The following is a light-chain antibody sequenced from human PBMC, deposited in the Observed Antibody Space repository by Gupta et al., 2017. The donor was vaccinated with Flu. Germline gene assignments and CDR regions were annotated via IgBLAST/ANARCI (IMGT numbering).Light chain of an antibody. V-gene: IGKV1-39*01. CDR2: AAS. CDR3: QQSYSTLFT. Sequence: DIQMTQSPSSLCASVGDRVTITCRASQSISSYLNWYQQKPGKAPKLLIYAASSLQSGVPSRFSGSGSGTDFTLTISSLQPEDFATYYCQQSYSTLFTFGHGTKVDIK. J-gene: IGKJ3*01. CDR1: QSISSY.